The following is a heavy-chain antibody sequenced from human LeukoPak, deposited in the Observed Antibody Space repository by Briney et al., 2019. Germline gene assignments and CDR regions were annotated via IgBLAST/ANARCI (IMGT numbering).Heavy chain of an antibody. D-gene: IGHD2-2*01. CDR1: GYTFTGYY. Sequence: ASVKVSCKASGYTFTGYYMHWVRQAPGQGLEWMGWINPNSGGTNYAQKFQGRVTMTRDTSISTAYMELSRLRSDDTAVYYCARASGYCSSTSCLGLDYWGQGTLVTVSS. CDR2: INPNSGGT. J-gene: IGHJ4*02. CDR3: ARASGYCSSTSCLGLDY. V-gene: IGHV1-2*02.